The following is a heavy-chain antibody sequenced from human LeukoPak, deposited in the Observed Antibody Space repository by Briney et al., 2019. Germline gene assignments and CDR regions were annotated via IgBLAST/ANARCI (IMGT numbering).Heavy chain of an antibody. D-gene: IGHD5-12*01. J-gene: IGHJ4*02. CDR2: ISAYNGNT. CDR1: ENTFTNYY. V-gene: IGHV1-18*04. CDR3: ARGKGVSGDFDY. Sequence: GASVKVSCKASENTFTNYYMHWVRQAPGQGLEWMGWISAYNGNTNYAQKLQGRVTMTTDTSTSTAYMELRSLRSDDTAVYYCARGKGVSGDFDYWGQGTLVTVSS.